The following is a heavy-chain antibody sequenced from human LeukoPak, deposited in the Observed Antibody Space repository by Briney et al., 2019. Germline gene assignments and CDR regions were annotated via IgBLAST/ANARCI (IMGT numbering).Heavy chain of an antibody. CDR1: GGSIGSDY. D-gene: IGHD3-10*01. V-gene: IGHV4-59*12. Sequence: SETLSLTCTVSGGSIGSDYWSWIRQPPGKGLEWIGYIFYSGSTNYNPSLRSRVTISLDTSKNQFSLKLSSVTAADTAVYYCARLTMFRGVIYGTDWHSDLWGRGTLVTVSS. CDR3: ARLTMFRGVIYGTDWHSDL. CDR2: IFYSGST. J-gene: IGHJ2*01.